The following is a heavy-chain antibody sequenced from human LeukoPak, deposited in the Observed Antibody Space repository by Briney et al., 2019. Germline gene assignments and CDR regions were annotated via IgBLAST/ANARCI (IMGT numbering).Heavy chain of an antibody. D-gene: IGHD2-2*01. Sequence: GGSLRLSCAASGFTFSNYWMHWVRQAPGKGLVWVSRIDTDGSDTSYADSVKGRFTISRDNAKNSLYLQMNSLRAEDTAVYYCARVEYQPPSSLNWGQGTLVTVSS. CDR2: IDTDGSDT. CDR3: ARVEYQPPSSLN. V-gene: IGHV3-74*01. CDR1: GFTFSNYW. J-gene: IGHJ4*02.